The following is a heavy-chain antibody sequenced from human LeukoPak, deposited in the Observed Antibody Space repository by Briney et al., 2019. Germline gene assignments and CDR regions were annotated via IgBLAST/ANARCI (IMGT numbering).Heavy chain of an antibody. J-gene: IGHJ6*02. V-gene: IGHV3-7*01. CDR3: AREGGYQYYYAMDV. D-gene: IGHD3-16*01. CDR2: LRQGGSEK. Sequence: PGGSLRLSCAASGFTFSTFWMSWVRQAPGKGLEFVASLRQGGSEKYIVDSMKGRFTISRDNAKNSLYLQMNSLRAEDTAVYYCAREGGYQYYYAMDVWGQGTTVTVPS. CDR1: GFTFSTFW.